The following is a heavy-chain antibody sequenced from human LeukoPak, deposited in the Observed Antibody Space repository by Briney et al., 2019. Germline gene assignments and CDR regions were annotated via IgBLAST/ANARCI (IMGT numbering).Heavy chain of an antibody. Sequence: PSETLSLTCTVSGGSISSTSYYWGWIRQPPGKGLEWIGSIYYSGSTYYNPSLKSRVTISVDTSKNQFSLKLSSVTAADTAVYYCARRGSGASLEYYFDLWGRGTLVTVSS. CDR3: ARRGSGASLEYYFDL. J-gene: IGHJ2*01. CDR2: IYYSGST. CDR1: GGSISSTSYY. D-gene: IGHD1-14*01. V-gene: IGHV4-39*07.